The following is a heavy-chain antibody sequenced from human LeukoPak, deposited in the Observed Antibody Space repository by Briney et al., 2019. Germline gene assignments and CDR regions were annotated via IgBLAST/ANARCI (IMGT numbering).Heavy chain of an antibody. D-gene: IGHD3-16*02. CDR2: INHSGST. Sequence: PSETLSLTCAVYGGSFSGYYWSWIRQPPGEGLEWIGEINHSGSTNYNPSLKSRVTISVDTSKNQFSLKLSSVTAADTAVYYCARAGYDYVWGSYLKNWFDPWGQGTLVTVSS. CDR3: ARAGYDYVWGSYLKNWFDP. CDR1: GGSFSGYY. J-gene: IGHJ5*02. V-gene: IGHV4-34*01.